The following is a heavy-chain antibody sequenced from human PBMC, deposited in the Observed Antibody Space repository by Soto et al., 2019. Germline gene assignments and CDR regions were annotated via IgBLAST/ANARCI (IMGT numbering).Heavy chain of an antibody. Sequence: GGSLRLSCAASGFTFSSFEMNWVRQAPGKGLEWVSYISSSGTTIYYADSVKGRFTISRDTAKNSLYLQMNSLRAEDTAVYSCATGYSRGWSRGGYFDYWGQGTLVTVSS. D-gene: IGHD6-19*01. J-gene: IGHJ4*02. CDR3: ATGYSRGWSRGGYFDY. V-gene: IGHV3-48*03. CDR1: GFTFSSFE. CDR2: ISSSGTTI.